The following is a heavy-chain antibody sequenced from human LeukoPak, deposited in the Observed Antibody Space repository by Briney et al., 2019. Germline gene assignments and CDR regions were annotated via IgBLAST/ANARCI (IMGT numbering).Heavy chain of an antibody. CDR3: ARSVRSDIVVVPATFQH. CDR2: IIPIFGTA. J-gene: IGHJ1*01. CDR1: GGTFSSYA. V-gene: IGHV1-69*13. D-gene: IGHD2-2*01. Sequence: GASVKVSCKVSGGTFSSYAISWVRQAPGQGLEWMGGIIPIFGTANYAQKFQGRVTITADESTSTAYMELSSLRSEDTAVYYCARSVRSDIVVVPATFQHWGQGTLVTVSS.